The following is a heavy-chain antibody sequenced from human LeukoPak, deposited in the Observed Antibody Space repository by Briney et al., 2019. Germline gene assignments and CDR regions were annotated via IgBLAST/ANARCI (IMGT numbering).Heavy chain of an antibody. CDR2: IWYDGSNK. J-gene: IGHJ5*02. D-gene: IGHD4-11*01. V-gene: IGHV3-33*01. CDR3: ARDRPTVTGWFDP. Sequence: GGSLRLSCAASGFTFSSYGMHWVRQAPGKGLEWVAVIWYDGSNKYYADSVKGRFTISRDNSKNTLYLQMNSLRAEDTAVYYCARDRPTVTGWFDPWGQGTLVTVSS. CDR1: GFTFSSYG.